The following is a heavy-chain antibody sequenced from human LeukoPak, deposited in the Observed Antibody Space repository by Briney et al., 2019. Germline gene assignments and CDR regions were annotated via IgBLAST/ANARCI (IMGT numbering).Heavy chain of an antibody. CDR1: GYTFTGYY. CDR2: INPNSGGT. D-gene: IGHD3-3*01. CDR3: ARTLASYYDFWSGYYSGSWFDP. J-gene: IGHJ5*02. V-gene: IGHV1-2*02. Sequence: GASVTVSCQASGYTFTGYYMHWVRQAPGQGLEWMGWINPNSGGTNYAQKFQGRVTMTRDTSISTAYMELSRLRSDDTAVYYCARTLASYYDFWSGYYSGSWFDPWGQGTLVTVSS.